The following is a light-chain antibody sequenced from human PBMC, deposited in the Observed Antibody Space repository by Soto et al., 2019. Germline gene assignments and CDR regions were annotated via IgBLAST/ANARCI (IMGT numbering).Light chain of an antibody. CDR1: SSNIGAGYD. CDR2: ADT. Sequence: QSVLTQPPSVSGAPGQRVTISCTGSSSNIGAGYDVQWYQQVPGTAPKLLIYADTNRPSGVPDRFSGSKSGTTASLAITGLQAGDETDYYCQSYDTSLSGWVFGGGTKLTVL. V-gene: IGLV1-40*01. J-gene: IGLJ3*02. CDR3: QSYDTSLSGWV.